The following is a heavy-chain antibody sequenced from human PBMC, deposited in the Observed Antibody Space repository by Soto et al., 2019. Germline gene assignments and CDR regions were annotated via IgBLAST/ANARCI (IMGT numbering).Heavy chain of an antibody. Sequence: ASVKVSCKASGYTLATFVITWVRQAPGQGLEWMGYIAPSNGKTHYAQKFQGRVTMTIDTLTSTAYMEVTSLESDDTAVYYCAREWCTTTSCYGVDYWGQGTPVTVS. J-gene: IGHJ4*02. D-gene: IGHD2-2*01. CDR1: GYTLATFV. CDR2: IAPSNGKT. V-gene: IGHV1-18*01. CDR3: AREWCTTTSCYGVDY.